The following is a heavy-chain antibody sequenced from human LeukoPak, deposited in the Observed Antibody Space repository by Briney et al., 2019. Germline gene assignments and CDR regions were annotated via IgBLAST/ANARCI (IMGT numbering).Heavy chain of an antibody. V-gene: IGHV4-34*01. J-gene: IGHJ6*03. CDR2: INHSGST. CDR1: GGSFSGYY. D-gene: IGHD2-2*01. CDR3: ARGRIVVVPAAMTPFYYYYYYMDV. Sequence: SETLSLTCAVYGGSFSGYYWSWIRRPPGKGLEWIGEINHSGSTNYNPSLKSRVTISVDTSKNQFSLKLSSVTAADTAVYYCARGRIVVVPAAMTPFYYYYYYMDVWGKGTTVTVSS.